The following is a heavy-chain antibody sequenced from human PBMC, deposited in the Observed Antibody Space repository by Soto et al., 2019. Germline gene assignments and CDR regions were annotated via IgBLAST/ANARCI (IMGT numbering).Heavy chain of an antibody. Sequence: ASVKVSCNASGGTFSSCAISWVRQAPGQGLEWMGGIIPIFGTANYAQKFQGRVTITADESTSTAYMELSSLRSEDTAVYYCARDRDYYDSSLIFDYWGQGTLVAVSS. CDR2: IIPIFGTA. V-gene: IGHV1-69*13. CDR1: GGTFSSCA. CDR3: ARDRDYYDSSLIFDY. D-gene: IGHD3-22*01. J-gene: IGHJ4*02.